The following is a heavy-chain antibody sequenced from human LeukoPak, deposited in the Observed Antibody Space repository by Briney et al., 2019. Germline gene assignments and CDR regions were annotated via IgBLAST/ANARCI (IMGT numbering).Heavy chain of an antibody. J-gene: IGHJ4*02. CDR3: ARVNYVRNDYFDY. Sequence: SETLSLTCTVSGGSISNGGYYWSWIRQPPGKGLEWIGNIYHSGSTHYDPSLKSRVTISVDRSKNQFSLKLSSVTAADTAVYYCARVNYVRNDYFDYWGQGTLVTVSS. D-gene: IGHD3-10*02. CDR1: GGSISNGGYY. V-gene: IGHV4-30-2*01. CDR2: IYHSGST.